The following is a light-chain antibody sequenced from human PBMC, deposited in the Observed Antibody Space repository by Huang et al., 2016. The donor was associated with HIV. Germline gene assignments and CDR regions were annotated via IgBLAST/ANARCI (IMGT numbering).Light chain of an antibody. V-gene: IGKV1-39*01. J-gene: IGKJ1*01. CDR3: QQSYSTPWT. Sequence: DIQMTQFPSSLSASVGDRVTIPCRASQSISSYLNWYQQKPGKAPKLLIYAAASLQTGVPSRFSGSGSGTDFTLTISSLHPEDFAIYYCQQSYSTPWTFGQGTKVEIK. CDR2: AAA. CDR1: QSISSY.